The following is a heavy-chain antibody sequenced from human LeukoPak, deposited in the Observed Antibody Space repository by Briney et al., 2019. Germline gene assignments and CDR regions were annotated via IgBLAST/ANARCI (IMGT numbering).Heavy chain of an antibody. J-gene: IGHJ4*02. CDR2: ISGSGDTT. V-gene: IGHV3-23*01. CDR1: GFTFSSFA. Sequence: GGSLRLSCAASGFTFSSFAMTWVRQAPGKGLEWVSVISGSGDTTYYADSVKGRLTISRDNSKSTLYLQMNSLRAEDTAVYYCAREGLIFDYWGQGTLVTVSS. CDR3: AREGLIFDY.